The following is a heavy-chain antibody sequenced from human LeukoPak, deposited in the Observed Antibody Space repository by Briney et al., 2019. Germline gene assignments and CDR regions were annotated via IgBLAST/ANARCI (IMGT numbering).Heavy chain of an antibody. CDR3: VRGNDYGGPHY. J-gene: IGHJ4*02. V-gene: IGHV3-74*01. CDR1: GFTFSSYW. Sequence: GGSLRLSCAVSGFTFSSYWMHWVRQAPGKGLVWVSRIDRDGSRINYADSVKGRFTISRDNGRNTLFLQMNSLRAEDAAVYYCVRGNDYGGPHYWGQGTLVTVSS. D-gene: IGHD4-23*01. CDR2: IDRDGSRI.